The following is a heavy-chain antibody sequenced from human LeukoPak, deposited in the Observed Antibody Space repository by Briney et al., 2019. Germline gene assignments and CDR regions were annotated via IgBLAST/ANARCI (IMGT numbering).Heavy chain of an antibody. J-gene: IGHJ4*02. CDR1: GFTFSSYA. V-gene: IGHV3-30*04. D-gene: IGHD3-22*01. CDR3: ARDLSLSYYDSSGAFDY. CDR2: ISYDGSNK. Sequence: PGGSLRLSCAASGFTFSSYAMHWVRQAPGKGLEWVAVISYDGSNKYYADSVKGRFTISRDNSKNTLYLQMNSLRAEDTAVYYCARDLSLSYYDSSGAFDYWGQGTLVTVSS.